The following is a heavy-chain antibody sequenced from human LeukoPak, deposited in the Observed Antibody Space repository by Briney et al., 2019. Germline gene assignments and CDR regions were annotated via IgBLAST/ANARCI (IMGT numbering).Heavy chain of an antibody. D-gene: IGHD3-10*01. J-gene: IGHJ6*03. CDR1: GGSISSYY. CDR3: ARDSGFMVRGSRRGYDDYYYYMDV. CDR2: IYYSGST. V-gene: IGHV4-4*08. Sequence: SETLSLTCTVSGGSISSYYWSWIRQPPGKGLEWIGYIYYSGSTNYNPSLKSRVTISVDTSKNQFSLKLRSVTAADTAMYYCARDSGFMVRGSRRGYDDYYYYMDVWGKGTTVTISS.